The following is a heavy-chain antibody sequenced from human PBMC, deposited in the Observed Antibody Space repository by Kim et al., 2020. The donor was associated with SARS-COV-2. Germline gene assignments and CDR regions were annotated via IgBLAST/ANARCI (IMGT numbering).Heavy chain of an antibody. V-gene: IGHV3-21*01. CDR2: ISSSSSYI. CDR1: GFTFSSYS. Sequence: GGSLRLSCAASGFTFSSYSMNWVRQAPGKGLEWVSSISSSSSYIYYADSVKGRFTISRDNAKNSLYLQMNSLRAEDTAVYYCARESGYYDSSGYYLKWFDPWGQGTLVTVSS. D-gene: IGHD3-22*01. CDR3: ARESGYYDSSGYYLKWFDP. J-gene: IGHJ5*02.